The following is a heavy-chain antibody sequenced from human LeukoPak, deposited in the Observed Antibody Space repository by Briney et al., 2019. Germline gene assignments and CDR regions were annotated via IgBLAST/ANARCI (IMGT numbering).Heavy chain of an antibody. CDR1: GFSFSRDW. CDR2: IRDDGNEK. J-gene: IGHJ5*02. V-gene: IGHV3-7*04. CDR3: ARDGPGYKDLDL. Sequence: PGGSLRLSCAASGFSFSRDWMSWVRQPQGKGLEWVANIRDDGNEKYYADSVKGRFIISRDNARSSLHLQMSSLRVEDTAVYYCARDGPGYKDLDLWGQGTLVTVSS. D-gene: IGHD2-15*01.